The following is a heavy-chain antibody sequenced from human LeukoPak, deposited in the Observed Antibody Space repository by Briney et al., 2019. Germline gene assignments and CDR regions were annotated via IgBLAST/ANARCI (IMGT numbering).Heavy chain of an antibody. D-gene: IGHD4-17*01. CDR3: ARSGTTYGDYYFDY. V-gene: IGHV4-59*08. CDR2: IYYSGST. CDR1: GGSISSYY. Sequence: SETLSLTCTVSGGSISSYYWSWIRQPPGKGLEWIGYIYYSGSTNYNPSLKSRVTISVDTSKNQFSLKLSSVTAADTAVYYCARSGTTYGDYYFDYWGQGTLVTVSS. J-gene: IGHJ4*02.